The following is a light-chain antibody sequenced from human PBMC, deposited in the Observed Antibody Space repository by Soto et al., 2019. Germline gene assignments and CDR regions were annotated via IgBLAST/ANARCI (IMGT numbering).Light chain of an antibody. CDR2: DVS. J-gene: IGKJ5*01. CDR3: QQSYSTPPIT. Sequence: DIQRTQSPSTLSASVGDRVTITCRASQSITRWLAWYQQKPGKAPKLLIYDVSSLESGVPSRFSGSGSGTEFTLTISSLQPDDFATYYCQQSYSTPPITFGQGTRLEIK. CDR1: QSITRW. V-gene: IGKV1-5*01.